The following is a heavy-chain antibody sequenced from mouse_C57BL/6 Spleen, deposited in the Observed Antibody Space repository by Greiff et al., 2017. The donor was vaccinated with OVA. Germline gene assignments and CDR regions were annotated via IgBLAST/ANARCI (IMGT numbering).Heavy chain of an antibody. V-gene: IGHV1-82*01. CDR3: ARVTTGAMDY. J-gene: IGHJ4*01. CDR1: GYAFSSSW. CDR2: IYPGDGDT. D-gene: IGHD1-1*01. Sequence: VKLMESGPELVKPGASVKISCKASGYAFSSSWMNWVKQRPGKGLEWIGRIYPGDGDTNYNGKFKGKATLTADKSSSTAYMQLSSLTSEDSAVYFCARVTTGAMDYWGQGTSVTVSS.